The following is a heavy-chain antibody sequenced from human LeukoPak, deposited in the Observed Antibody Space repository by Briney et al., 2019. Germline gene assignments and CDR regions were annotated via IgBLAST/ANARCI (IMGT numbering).Heavy chain of an antibody. V-gene: IGHV1-2*02. CDR1: GYTFTGYY. CDR3: ARDSRRITMVRGVIALGY. J-gene: IGHJ4*02. Sequence: ASVKVSCKASGYTFTGYYMHWVRQAPGQGLEWMGWINPNSGGTNFAQKFQGRVTMTRDTSISTAYMELSRLRSDDPGLYYCARDSRRITMVRGVIALGYWGQGTLVTVSS. CDR2: INPNSGGT. D-gene: IGHD3-10*01.